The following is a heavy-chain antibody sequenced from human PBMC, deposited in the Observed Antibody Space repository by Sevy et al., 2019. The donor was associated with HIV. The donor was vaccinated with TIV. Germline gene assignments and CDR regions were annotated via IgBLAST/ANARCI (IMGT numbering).Heavy chain of an antibody. J-gene: IGHJ4*02. V-gene: IGHV3-23*01. Sequence: GGSLRLSCAASGFTFSSQAMSWVRQSPGKGQKWVSIISASGDHTYYADSVKGRFTISRDNSKNTLYLQMDSLRPEDTAVYYCARDNSGYFFFDYWGQGILVTVSS. CDR2: ISASGDHT. CDR3: ARDNSGYFFFDY. CDR1: GFTFSSQA. D-gene: IGHD3-22*01.